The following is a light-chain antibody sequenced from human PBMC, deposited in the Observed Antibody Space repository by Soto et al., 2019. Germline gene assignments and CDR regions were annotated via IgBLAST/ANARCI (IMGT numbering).Light chain of an antibody. V-gene: IGLV2-14*01. CDR2: EVS. J-gene: IGLJ1*01. Sequence: QSVLTQPPSASGSPGQSITISCTGTSGDVGGYKYVSWYQLHPGKAPKLMIYEVSNRPSGISNRFSASKSGNTASLTISGLQAEDEADYYCFSYTGCSAYVFGTGTKVTVL. CDR1: SGDVGGYKY. CDR3: FSYTGCSAYV.